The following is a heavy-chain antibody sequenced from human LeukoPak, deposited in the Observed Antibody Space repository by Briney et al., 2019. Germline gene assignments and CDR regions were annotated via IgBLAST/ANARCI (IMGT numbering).Heavy chain of an antibody. CDR3: ARGPTVTRTRTVDY. D-gene: IGHD4-17*01. CDR2: INHSGST. CDR1: GGPFSGYY. J-gene: IGHJ4*02. V-gene: IGHV4-34*01. Sequence: NSSETLSLTCAVYGGPFSGYYWSWIRQPPGKGLEWIGEINHSGSTNYNPSLKSRVTISVDTSKNQFSLKLSSVTAADTAVYYCARGPTVTRTRTVDYWGQGTLVTVSS.